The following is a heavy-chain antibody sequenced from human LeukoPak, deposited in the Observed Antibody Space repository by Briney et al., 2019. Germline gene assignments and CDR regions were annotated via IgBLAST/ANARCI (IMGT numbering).Heavy chain of an antibody. CDR3: ARDRKSGESSEIDF. V-gene: IGHV3-74*01. J-gene: IGHJ4*02. CDR2: INRDGSTT. CDR1: GVTFSNYW. D-gene: IGHD3-10*01. Sequence: GGSLRLSCAASGVTFSNYWVHCVRQAPGKGLVWVSRINRDGSTTKYADSAKGRFTVSRDNAKNTLNLQMNSLSAEDTAVYYCARDRKSGESSEIDFWGQGTLVTVSS.